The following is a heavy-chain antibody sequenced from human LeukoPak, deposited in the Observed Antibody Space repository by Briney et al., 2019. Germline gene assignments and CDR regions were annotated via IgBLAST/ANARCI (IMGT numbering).Heavy chain of an antibody. J-gene: IGHJ6*02. CDR3: ARYNRLYYYYGMDV. CDR2: MNPNSGNT. Sequence: ASVKVSCKASGGTFSSYAISWVRQAPGQGLEWMGWMNPNSGNTGYAQKFQGRVTMTRNTSISTAYMELSSLRSEDTAVYYCARYNRLYYYYGMDVWGQGTTVTVSS. D-gene: IGHD1-1*01. V-gene: IGHV1-8*02. CDR1: GGTFSSYA.